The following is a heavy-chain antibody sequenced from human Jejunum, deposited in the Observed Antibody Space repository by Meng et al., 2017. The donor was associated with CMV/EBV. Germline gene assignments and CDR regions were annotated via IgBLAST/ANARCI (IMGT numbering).Heavy chain of an antibody. J-gene: IGHJ4*02. Sequence: EVQLLESGGGLVQPGGSLRLACSASGFSFSSYDLSWVRQAPGKGLEWVSAIGSGGESYYADSVKGRFTISRENFKNTLFLQMNSLGAEDTAIYYCAKRQWRVGGFYFDYWGQGTLVTVSS. CDR1: GFSFSSYD. CDR2: IGSGGES. V-gene: IGHV3-23*01. CDR3: AKRQWRVGGFYFDY. D-gene: IGHD6-19*01.